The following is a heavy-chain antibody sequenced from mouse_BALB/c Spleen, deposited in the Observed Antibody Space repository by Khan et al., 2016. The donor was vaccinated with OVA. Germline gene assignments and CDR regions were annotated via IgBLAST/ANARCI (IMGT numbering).Heavy chain of an antibody. CDR3: ARRDYGSSYPGLAY. CDR1: GYSFTDYI. D-gene: IGHD1-1*01. V-gene: IGHV1-77*01. Sequence: QVQLQQSGPELVKPGASVKMSCKASGYSFTDYIISWVKQRTGQGLQWIGEIYPGSGSTYSNEKFKGKASLTADKSSNTAYMQLSSLTSEDSAVDFCARRDYGSSYPGLAYWGQGTLVTVST. J-gene: IGHJ3*01. CDR2: IYPGSGST.